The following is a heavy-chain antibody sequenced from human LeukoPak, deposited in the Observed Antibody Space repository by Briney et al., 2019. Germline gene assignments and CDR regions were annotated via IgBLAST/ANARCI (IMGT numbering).Heavy chain of an antibody. CDR1: GFTFSDYY. D-gene: IGHD2-8*01. V-gene: IGHV3-11*04. Sequence: KPGGSLRLSCAAPGFTFSDYYMSWIRQAPGKGLEWVSYISSSGSTIYYADSVKGRFTISRDNAKNSLYLQMNSLRAEDTAVYYCARSGCTNGVCYRALFDYWGQGTLVTVSS. CDR3: ARSGCTNGVCYRALFDY. CDR2: ISSSGSTI. J-gene: IGHJ4*02.